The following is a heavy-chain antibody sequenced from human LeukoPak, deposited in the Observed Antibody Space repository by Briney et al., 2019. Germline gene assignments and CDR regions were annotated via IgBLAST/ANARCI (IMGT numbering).Heavy chain of an antibody. CDR2: IWYDGSKK. Sequence: GGSLRLSRAASGFTFSSYGMHWVRQAPGKGLQWVAVIWYDGSKKYYADSVKGRFTISRDNSKNTLYLQMNSPRAEDTAVYYCAKPISVVTQTYYMDVWGKGTTVTVSS. V-gene: IGHV3-33*06. CDR1: GFTFSSYG. CDR3: AKPISVVTQTYYMDV. D-gene: IGHD4-23*01. J-gene: IGHJ6*03.